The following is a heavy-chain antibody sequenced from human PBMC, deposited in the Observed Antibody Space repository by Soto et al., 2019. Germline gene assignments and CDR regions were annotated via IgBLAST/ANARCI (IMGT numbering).Heavy chain of an antibody. CDR3: ARSWGFGEQNWFDP. CDR2: IYTSGST. J-gene: IGHJ5*02. D-gene: IGHD3-10*01. Sequence: QVQLQESGPGLVKPSETLSLTCTVSGGSISSYYWSWIRQPAGKGPEWIGRIYTSGSTNYNPSLKSRVTMSVDTSKNQFSLKLSSVTAADTAVYYCARSWGFGEQNWFDPWGQGTLVTVSS. CDR1: GGSISSYY. V-gene: IGHV4-4*07.